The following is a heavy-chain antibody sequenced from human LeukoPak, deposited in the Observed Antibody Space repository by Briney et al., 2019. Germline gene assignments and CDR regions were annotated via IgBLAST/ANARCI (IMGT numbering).Heavy chain of an antibody. V-gene: IGHV1-18*01. D-gene: IGHD5-18*01. Sequence: GASVKVSCKTSGYSFTSYGINWVRQAPGQGLEWMGWISTDNGNTDYAQNLQGRVTMTTDTPTSTAYMELRSLRSDDTAVYYCARGYSYGYGPLDYWGQGTLVTVSS. CDR1: GYSFTSYG. CDR3: ARGYSYGYGPLDY. CDR2: ISTDNGNT. J-gene: IGHJ4*02.